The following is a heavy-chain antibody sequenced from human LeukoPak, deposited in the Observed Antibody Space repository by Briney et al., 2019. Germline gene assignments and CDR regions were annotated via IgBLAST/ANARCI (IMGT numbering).Heavy chain of an antibody. CDR1: GYTFTSYG. CDR2: ISAYNGNT. Sequence: GASVKVSCKASGYTFTSYGISWVRQAPGQGLEWMGWISAYNGNTNYAQKLQGRVTMTTDTSTSTAYMELRSLRSDDTAVYYCARDPYSGNYGPYYYYYMDVWGKGTTVTISS. CDR3: ARDPYSGNYGPYYYYYMDV. D-gene: IGHD1-26*01. J-gene: IGHJ6*03. V-gene: IGHV1-18*01.